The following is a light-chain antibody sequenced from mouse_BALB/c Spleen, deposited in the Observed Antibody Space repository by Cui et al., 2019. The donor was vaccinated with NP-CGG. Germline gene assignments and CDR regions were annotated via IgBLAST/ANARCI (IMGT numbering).Light chain of an antibody. CDR2: GTN. CDR3: ALWYSNHWV. V-gene: IGLV1*01. Sequence: QAVVTQESARTTYPSETGTLTCRSSTGSVTSNNYAHWVQEKPDHLFTGLIGGTNNRAPGVPARFSGSLIGDKAALTITGAQTEDEAIYFCALWYSNHWVFGGGTKLTVL. CDR1: TGSVTSNNY. J-gene: IGLJ1*01.